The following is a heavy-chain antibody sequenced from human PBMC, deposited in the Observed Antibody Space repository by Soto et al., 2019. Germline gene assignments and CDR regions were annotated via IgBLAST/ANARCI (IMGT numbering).Heavy chain of an antibody. CDR1: VFTFSSYA. D-gene: IGHD2-2*01. CDR3: ARVWGTSFFYGMDV. CDR2: ISSSSSSI. J-gene: IGHJ6*02. Sequence: PVWSLRLSCAASVFTFSSYAMSWVRKSPGKVLEWVSYISSSSSSIYYADSVKGRFTISRDNAKNSLYLQMNSLRDEDTAVYYCARVWGTSFFYGMDVWGQGTTVTVSS. V-gene: IGHV3-48*02.